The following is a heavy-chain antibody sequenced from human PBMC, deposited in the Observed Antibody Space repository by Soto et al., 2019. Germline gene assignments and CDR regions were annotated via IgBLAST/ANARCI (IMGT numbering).Heavy chain of an antibody. J-gene: IGHJ4*02. CDR3: TRGPVTSGWEPDF. V-gene: IGHV3-13*04. CDR2: IGTAGDT. D-gene: IGHD6-19*01. Sequence: DTGKGLEWVAAIGTAGDTYYSGSVKGRFTISRENAKNSLYLQMNSVTAEVRAFYYCTRGPVTSGWEPDFRGEGTSVIVSS.